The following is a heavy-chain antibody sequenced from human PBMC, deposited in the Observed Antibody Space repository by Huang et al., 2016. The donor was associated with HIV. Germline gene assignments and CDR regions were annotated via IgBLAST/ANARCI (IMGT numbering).Heavy chain of an antibody. CDR1: EYTLTELS. V-gene: IGHV1-24*01. CDR2: FDPESGET. CDR3: ATGFDVFFDF. D-gene: IGHD3-9*01. J-gene: IGHJ4*02. Sequence: QVQLVQSRAEVQKPGASVTVSCKVSEYTLTELSIHWVRQPPGQGLEWMGGFDPESGETIYAQKFQGRGTMTEDTSTETAFMERSGLRPEDTAVYYCATGFDVFFDFWGQGTLVTVSS.